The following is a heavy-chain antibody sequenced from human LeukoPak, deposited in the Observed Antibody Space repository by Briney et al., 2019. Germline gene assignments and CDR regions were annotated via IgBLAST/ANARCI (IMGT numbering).Heavy chain of an antibody. D-gene: IGHD3-22*01. CDR1: GGTFSSYA. J-gene: IGHJ6*02. V-gene: IGHV1-69*04. CDR3: ARDYYDSSGYPYYYYGMDV. Sequence: GASAKVSCKASGGTFSSYAISWVRQAPGQGLEWMGRIIPILGIANYAQKFQGRVTITADKSTSTAYMELSSLRSEDTAVYYCARDYYDSSGYPYYYYGMDVWGQGTTVTVSS. CDR2: IIPILGIA.